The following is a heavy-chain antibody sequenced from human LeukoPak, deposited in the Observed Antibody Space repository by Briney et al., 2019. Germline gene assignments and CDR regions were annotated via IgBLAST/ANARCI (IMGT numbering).Heavy chain of an antibody. Sequence: ASVKVSCKASGYTFTSYYMHWVRQAPGQGLEWVGIINPSGGSTSYAQKFQGRVTMTRDTSTSTVYMELSSLRSEDTAVYYCAGISGSYAIDYYYYGMDVWGQGTTVTVSS. CDR2: INPSGGST. CDR3: AGISGSYAIDYYYYGMDV. V-gene: IGHV1-46*01. CDR1: GYTFTSYY. J-gene: IGHJ6*02. D-gene: IGHD1-26*01.